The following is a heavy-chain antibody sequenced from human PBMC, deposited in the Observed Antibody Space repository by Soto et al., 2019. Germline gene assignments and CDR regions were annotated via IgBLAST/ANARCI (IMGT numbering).Heavy chain of an antibody. Sequence: EVQVVETGGGLIQPGGSLRLSCAVSGFIVSSNYMSWVRQPPGKGPEWVSDIYSGGSTYYADSVKGRFTISRDNSKNTLYLQMNSLRAEDTAVYYCARERDGHNPNWFDLWGQGTLVTVSS. CDR3: ARERDGHNPNWFDL. CDR1: GFIVSSNY. D-gene: IGHD2-8*01. CDR2: IYSGGST. J-gene: IGHJ5*02. V-gene: IGHV3-53*02.